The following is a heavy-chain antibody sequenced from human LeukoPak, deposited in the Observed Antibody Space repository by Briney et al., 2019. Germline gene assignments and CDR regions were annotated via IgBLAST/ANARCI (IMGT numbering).Heavy chain of an antibody. CDR3: ARVWVDIAVAGYYFDY. CDR2: ISAYNGNT. CDR1: GYTFTSNG. J-gene: IGHJ4*02. V-gene: IGHV1-18*01. D-gene: IGHD6-19*01. Sequence: ASVKVSCKASGYTFTSNGISWVRQAPGQGLEWMGWISAYNGNTNYAQKLQGRVTMTTDTSTSTAYMELRSLRSDDTAVYYCARVWVDIAVAGYYFDYWGQGTLVTVSS.